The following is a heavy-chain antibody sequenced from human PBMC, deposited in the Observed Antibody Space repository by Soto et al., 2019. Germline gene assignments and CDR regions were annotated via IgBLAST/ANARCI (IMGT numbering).Heavy chain of an antibody. D-gene: IGHD3-3*01. J-gene: IGHJ4*02. Sequence: SETLSITCAVYGASFIGYYWRWIGQPLGNGLVWIVDINHSGSTNYNPSPKSRVTISVDTSKTQFSLKLSSVTAADTAVYYCASLSLARITIFGVETYYFDYWGQGTLVTVSS. CDR3: ASLSLARITIFGVETYYFDY. CDR1: GASFIGYY. CDR2: INHSGST. V-gene: IGHV4-34*01.